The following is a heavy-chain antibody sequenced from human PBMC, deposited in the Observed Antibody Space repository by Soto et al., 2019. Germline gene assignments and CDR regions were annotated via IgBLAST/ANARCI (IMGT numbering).Heavy chain of an antibody. V-gene: IGHV1-2*04. CDR2: INPDTGGT. CDR1: GYAFTGYY. Sequence: QVQLVQSGAEVKTSGASVKVSCKTSGYAFTGYYIHWVRQAPRQGLEWMGWINPDTGGTDYLQKFQGWVTMTRDTSISTAYLELSSLKSDDTAVYYCARAXXXXXXXXXXXXYDHWGQGTLVTVSS. CDR3: ARAXXXXXXXXXXXXYDH. J-gene: IGHJ5*02.